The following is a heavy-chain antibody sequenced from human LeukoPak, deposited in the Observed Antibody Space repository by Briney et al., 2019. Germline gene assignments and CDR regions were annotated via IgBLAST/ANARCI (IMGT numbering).Heavy chain of an antibody. Sequence: GGSLRLSCAASGFTFSTYWMTWVRQAPGKGLEWVANIKQDGSEKYYVDSVKGRFTISRDNAKNSLYMQMNSLRAEDTAVYYCARDTMVRGAWYYFDYWGQGTLVTVSS. D-gene: IGHD3-10*01. V-gene: IGHV3-7*01. CDR2: IKQDGSEK. J-gene: IGHJ4*02. CDR1: GFTFSTYW. CDR3: ARDTMVRGAWYYFDY.